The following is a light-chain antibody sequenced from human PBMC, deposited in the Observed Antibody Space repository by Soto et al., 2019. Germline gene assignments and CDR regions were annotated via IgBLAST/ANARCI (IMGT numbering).Light chain of an antibody. Sequence: QSGLTQPASVSGSPGQSITIPCTGTYNDIGSYTYVAWYQHQPGNAPRLMIYDVTNRPPGSSHRFSGSRSGNTASLTISGLRAEDEATYFCSSYTSTSTVIFGGGTQLTVL. J-gene: IGLJ2*01. CDR1: YNDIGSYTY. CDR2: DVT. CDR3: SSYTSTSTVI. V-gene: IGLV2-14*03.